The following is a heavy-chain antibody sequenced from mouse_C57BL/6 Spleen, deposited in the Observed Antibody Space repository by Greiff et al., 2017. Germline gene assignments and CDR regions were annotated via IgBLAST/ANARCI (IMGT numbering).Heavy chain of an antibody. D-gene: IGHD2-10*02. V-gene: IGHV1-52*01. CDR2: IDPSDSET. CDR3: ARVALYDKAWFAY. CDR1: GYTFTSYW. J-gene: IGHJ3*01. Sequence: QVQLQQPGAELVRPGSSVKLSCKASGYTFTSYWMHWVKQRPIQGLEWIGNIDPSDSETHYNQKFKDKATLTVDKSSSTAYMQLSSLTSEDSAVYYCARVALYDKAWFAYWGQGTLVTVSA.